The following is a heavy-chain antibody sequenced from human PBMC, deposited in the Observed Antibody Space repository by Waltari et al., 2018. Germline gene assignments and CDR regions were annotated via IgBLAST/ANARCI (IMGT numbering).Heavy chain of an antibody. CDR2: IYPGDSET. V-gene: IGHV5-51*01. D-gene: IGHD6-19*01. J-gene: IGHJ4*02. CDR3: VRRVGIAVAGTHFDY. Sequence: EVQLVQSGAEVKKPGASLKISCKASGYSFTSHWIGWARQMPGKGLQWMGIIYPGDSETRYSPSFRGQATVSADRSISTAYLQWSRLEASDTAIYYCVRRVGIAVAGTHFDYWGQGTLVTVSS. CDR1: GYSFTSHW.